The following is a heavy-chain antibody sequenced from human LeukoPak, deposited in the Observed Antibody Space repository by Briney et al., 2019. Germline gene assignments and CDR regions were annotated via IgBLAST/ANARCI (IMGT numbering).Heavy chain of an antibody. CDR1: GFVFSTYA. V-gene: IGHV3-23*01. CDR3: AKVKALDAVASYFDY. CDR2: ISSSGDNT. J-gene: IGHJ4*02. Sequence: GGSLRLSCAASGFVFSTYAMRWLRQAPGKGLEWVSDISSSGDNTYYADSVKGQFTISRDNPKNTLDLQMNSLRAEDTAMYHCAKVKALDAVASYFDYWGQGTLVTVSS. D-gene: IGHD1-1*01.